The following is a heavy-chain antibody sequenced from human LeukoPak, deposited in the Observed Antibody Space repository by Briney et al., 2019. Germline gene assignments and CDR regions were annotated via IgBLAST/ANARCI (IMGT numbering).Heavy chain of an antibody. J-gene: IGHJ6*02. Sequence: SVKVSCKASGGTFSSYAISWVRQAPGQGLEWMGRIIPILGIANYAQKFQGRATITADKSTSTAYMELSSLRSEDTAVYYCARDSFGFGEFFYGLDVWGQGTTVTVSS. V-gene: IGHV1-69*04. CDR2: IIPILGIA. D-gene: IGHD3-10*01. CDR1: GGTFSSYA. CDR3: ARDSFGFGEFFYGLDV.